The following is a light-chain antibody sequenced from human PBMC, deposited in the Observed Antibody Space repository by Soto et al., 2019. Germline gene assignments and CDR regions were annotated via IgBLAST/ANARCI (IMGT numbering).Light chain of an antibody. Sequence: EIVMTQSPATLSLSPGERATLSCRASQSVSSSYLSWYQQKPGQAPRLLIYGASTRATGIPARFSGSGSGTDFTLTISSLQPEDFAVYYCQQYGTSPLTFGGGARLEVK. CDR1: QSVSSSY. CDR2: GAS. V-gene: IGKV3D-7*01. J-gene: IGKJ4*01. CDR3: QQYGTSPLT.